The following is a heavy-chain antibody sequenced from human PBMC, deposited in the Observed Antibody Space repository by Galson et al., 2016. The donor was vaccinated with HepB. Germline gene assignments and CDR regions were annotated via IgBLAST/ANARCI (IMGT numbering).Heavy chain of an antibody. D-gene: IGHD3-22*01. J-gene: IGHJ4*02. Sequence: SLRLSCAASGFTISSYVMNWVRQAPGKGLEWVSYISSSSTSIHYADSVKGRFTISRDRAKNSLHLQMNSLRDEDTAVYYCARGPDDFYYYDSSGTFDYWGQGTLVTVHS. CDR3: ARGPDDFYYYDSSGTFDY. CDR1: GFTISSYV. V-gene: IGHV3-48*02. CDR2: ISSSSTSI.